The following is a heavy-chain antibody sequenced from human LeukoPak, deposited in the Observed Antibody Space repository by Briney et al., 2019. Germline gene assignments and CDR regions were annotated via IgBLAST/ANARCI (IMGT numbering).Heavy chain of an antibody. Sequence: PGKSLRLSCAASGFTLSSSGMHWVRQGPGKGLEWVAVISYDGSNKYYADSVKGRFTISRDNSKNTLYLQMNSLRAEDTAVCYCAKGTLGVAANFDYWGQGTLVTVSS. D-gene: IGHD6-19*01. CDR3: AKGTLGVAANFDY. V-gene: IGHV3-30*18. J-gene: IGHJ4*02. CDR2: ISYDGSNK. CDR1: GFTLSSSG.